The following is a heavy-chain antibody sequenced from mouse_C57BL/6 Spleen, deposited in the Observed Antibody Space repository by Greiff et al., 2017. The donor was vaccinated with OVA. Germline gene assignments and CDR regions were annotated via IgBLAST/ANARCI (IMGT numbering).Heavy chain of an antibody. J-gene: IGHJ1*03. V-gene: IGHV1-81*01. CDR3: ARSGSSNLYFDV. D-gene: IGHD1-1*01. Sequence: QVQLQQSGAELARPGASVKLSCKASGYTFTSYGISWVKQRTGQGLEWIGEIYPRSGNTYYNEKFKGKATLTADKSSSTAYMELRSLTSEDSAVYFCARSGSSNLYFDVWGTGTTVTVSS. CDR1: GYTFTSYG. CDR2: IYPRSGNT.